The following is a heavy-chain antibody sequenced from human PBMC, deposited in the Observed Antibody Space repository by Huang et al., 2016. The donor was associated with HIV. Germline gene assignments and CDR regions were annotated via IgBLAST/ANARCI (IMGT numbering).Heavy chain of an antibody. J-gene: IGHJ2*01. CDR2: IIPMFGIA. Sequence: QVQLVQSGAEVKKPGSSVKVSCKASGGTFSSYGISWVRQAPGQGLEWMGGIIPMFGIANYAQKYQSRVTITADECTSTAYMEVSSLRYENTAEDYCARDREETDVVTYFDLWGRGTPVTVSS. V-gene: IGHV1-69*01. CDR1: GGTFSSYG. D-gene: IGHD2-21*01. CDR3: ARDREETDVVTYFDL.